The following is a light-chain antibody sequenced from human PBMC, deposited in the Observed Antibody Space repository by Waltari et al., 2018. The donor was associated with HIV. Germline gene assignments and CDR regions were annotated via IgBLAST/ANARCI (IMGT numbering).Light chain of an antibody. V-gene: IGLV9-49*01. CDR3: GADHGSGSNFRWV. CDR2: VGTGGIVG. Sequence: QPVLTPPPSASASLGASVTLTCTLSSGYRNSKLDWYQQRPGKGPRFVMRVGTGGIVGSKGDGIPDRFSVLGSGLNRYLTIKNIQEEDESDYHCGADHGSGSNFRWVFGGGTKLTVL. J-gene: IGLJ3*02. CDR1: SGYRNSK.